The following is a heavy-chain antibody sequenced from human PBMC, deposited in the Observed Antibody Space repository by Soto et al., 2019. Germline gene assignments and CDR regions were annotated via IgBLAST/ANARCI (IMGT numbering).Heavy chain of an antibody. V-gene: IGHV1-69*13. D-gene: IGHD2-2*01. CDR3: ARSTPIHNIVVAPAAPGWSDYYYYGMDV. CDR2: IIPIFGTA. Sequence: GASVKVSCKASGGTFSSYAISWVRQAPGQGLEWMGGIIPIFGTANYAQKFQGRVTITADESTSTAYMELSSLRSEDTAVYYCARSTPIHNIVVAPAAPGWSDYYYYGMDVWGQGTTVTVSS. J-gene: IGHJ6*02. CDR1: GGTFSSYA.